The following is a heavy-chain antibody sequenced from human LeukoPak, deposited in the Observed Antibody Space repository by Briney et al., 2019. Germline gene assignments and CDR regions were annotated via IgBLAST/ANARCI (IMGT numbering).Heavy chain of an antibody. V-gene: IGHV1-69*05. D-gene: IGHD3-3*01. CDR1: GYTLTELS. CDR3: ARCLDFWSGYSGAFDI. J-gene: IGHJ3*02. Sequence: ASVKVSCKVSGYTLTELSMHWVRQAPGQGLEWMGGIIPIFGTANYAQKFQGRVTITTDESTSTAYMELSSLRSEDTAVYYCARCLDFWSGYSGAFDIWGQGTMVTVSS. CDR2: IIPIFGTA.